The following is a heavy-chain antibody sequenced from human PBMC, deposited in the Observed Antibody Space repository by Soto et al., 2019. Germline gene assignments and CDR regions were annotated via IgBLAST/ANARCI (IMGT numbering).Heavy chain of an antibody. V-gene: IGHV3-9*01. CDR2: ISWNSGSI. J-gene: IGHJ3*02. CDR3: AKVKNIAAAGTPDAFDI. Sequence: EVQLVESGGGLVQPGRSLRLSCAASGFTFDDYAMHWVRQAPGKGLEWVSGISWNSGSIGYADSVKGRFTISRDNAKNSLYLQMNSLRAEDTALYYCAKVKNIAAAGTPDAFDIWGQGTMVTVSS. CDR1: GFTFDDYA. D-gene: IGHD6-13*01.